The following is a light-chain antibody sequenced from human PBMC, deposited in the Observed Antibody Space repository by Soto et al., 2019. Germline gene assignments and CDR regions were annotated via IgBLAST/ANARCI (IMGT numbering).Light chain of an antibody. Sequence: EIVMTQSPATLSVSPGERATLSCRASQSVSSNLAWYQQKPGQAPRLLIYGASTRATGIPARFSGSGSGTAFTLTISSLQSEDFAVYYCQQYNTWPPAWTFGQGTKVEIK. CDR1: QSVSSN. CDR2: GAS. J-gene: IGKJ1*01. V-gene: IGKV3-15*01. CDR3: QQYNTWPPAWT.